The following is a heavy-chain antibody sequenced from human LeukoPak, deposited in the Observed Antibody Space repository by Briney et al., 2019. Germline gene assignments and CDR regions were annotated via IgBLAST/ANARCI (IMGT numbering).Heavy chain of an antibody. Sequence: GGSLRLSCAASGFTFSSYAMSWVRQAPGKGLEWVSAISGSGGSTYYADSVKGRFTISRDNSKNTLYLQMNSLRAEDTAVYYCARDGIAVAGNDYYYYYGMDVWGQGTTVTVS. CDR3: ARDGIAVAGNDYYYYYGMDV. D-gene: IGHD6-19*01. V-gene: IGHV3-23*01. CDR2: ISGSGGST. J-gene: IGHJ6*02. CDR1: GFTFSSYA.